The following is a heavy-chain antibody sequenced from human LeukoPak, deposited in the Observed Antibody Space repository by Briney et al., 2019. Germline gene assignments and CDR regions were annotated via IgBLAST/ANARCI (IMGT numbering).Heavy chain of an antibody. J-gene: IGHJ5*02. CDR2: IYYSGST. D-gene: IGHD3-10*01. CDR1: GGSISSGGYY. V-gene: IGHV4-31*03. CDR3: ARVLVTMVRGVWWFDP. Sequence: TLSLTCTVSGGSISSGGYYWSWIRQHPGKGLEWIGYIYYSGSTYYNPSLKSRVTMSVDTSKNQFSLKLSSVTAADTAVYYCARVLVTMVRGVWWFDPWGQGTLVTVSS.